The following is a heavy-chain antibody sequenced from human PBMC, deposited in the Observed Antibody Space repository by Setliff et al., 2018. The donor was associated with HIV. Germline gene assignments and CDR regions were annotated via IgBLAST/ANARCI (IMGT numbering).Heavy chain of an antibody. J-gene: IGHJ4*02. CDR1: GNSITRDYQ. D-gene: IGHD3-3*01. CDR3: VATTHNFWSAYTS. CDR2: IYHTGST. Sequence: SETLSLTCTVSGNSITRDYQWGWIRQPPGKGLEWIGSIYHTGSTYYNPSLKSRVTMSVDTSKNQFSLKLISVTAADTAVYYCVATTHNFWSAYTSWGQGTQVTVSS. V-gene: IGHV4-38-2*02.